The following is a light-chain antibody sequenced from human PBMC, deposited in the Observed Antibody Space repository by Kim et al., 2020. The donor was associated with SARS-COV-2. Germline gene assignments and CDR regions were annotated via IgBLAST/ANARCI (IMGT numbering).Light chain of an antibody. Sequence: EIVMTQSPATLSVSPGERATLSCRASQSVSSNFACYQQKPGQTPRLLIYGASPRATGIPPRFSGSGSGTEFTLTISSLQSQDFAVYYCQQYNNWTPTFGQGTKMDIK. CDR3: QQYNNWTPT. CDR1: QSVSSN. J-gene: IGKJ1*01. V-gene: IGKV3-15*01. CDR2: GAS.